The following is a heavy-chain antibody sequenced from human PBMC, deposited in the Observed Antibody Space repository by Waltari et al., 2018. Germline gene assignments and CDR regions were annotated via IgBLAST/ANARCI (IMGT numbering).Heavy chain of an antibody. CDR1: GFTFSTSA. V-gene: IGHV3-23*01. Sequence: EVQLLESGGGLVQPGGSLRLSCAASGFTFSTSAMNWVRQAPGKGLEWVSSIGGAGGNTYYTDSVKGRFPISRDSSKNALYLQMNSLRVEDTAVYYCAKDPKSWGQGTLVTVSS. CDR3: AKDPKS. J-gene: IGHJ5*02. CDR2: IGGAGGNT.